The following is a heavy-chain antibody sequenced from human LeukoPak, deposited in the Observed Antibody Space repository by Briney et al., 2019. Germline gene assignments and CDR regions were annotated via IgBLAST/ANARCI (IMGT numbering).Heavy chain of an antibody. D-gene: IGHD7-27*01. Sequence: PGGSLRLSCAASGFTFSSYAMHWVRQAPGKGLEYVSAISSNGGSTYYANSVKGRFTISRDNSKNTLYLQMGSLGAEDTAVYYCARVKANWGWYFDYWGQGTLVTVSS. CDR3: ARVKANWGWYFDY. CDR1: GFTFSSYA. J-gene: IGHJ4*02. V-gene: IGHV3-64*01. CDR2: ISSNGGST.